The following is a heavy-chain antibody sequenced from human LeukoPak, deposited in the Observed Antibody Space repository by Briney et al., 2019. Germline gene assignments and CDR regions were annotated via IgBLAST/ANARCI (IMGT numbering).Heavy chain of an antibody. CDR3: ARSVVLVAATSGLDY. V-gene: IGHV3-48*03. J-gene: IGHJ4*02. CDR2: ISSSGSTI. CDR1: GFNFSSYE. D-gene: IGHD2-15*01. Sequence: GGSLRLSCAASGFNFSSYEMNWVRPAPGKGLEWVSYISSSGSTIYYADSVKGRFTSSRDNAKNSLYLQMNSLSAEDTAVYYCARSVVLVAATSGLDYWGQGTLVTVSS.